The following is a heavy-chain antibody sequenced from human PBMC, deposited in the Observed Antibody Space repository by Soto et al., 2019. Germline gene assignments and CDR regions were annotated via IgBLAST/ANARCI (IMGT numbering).Heavy chain of an antibody. CDR2: IYYSGST. D-gene: IGHD2-15*01. J-gene: IGHJ1*01. V-gene: IGHV4-39*01. CDR1: GGSISSSSYY. Sequence: SETLSLTCTVSGGSISSSSYYWGWIRQPPGKGLEWIGSIYYSGSTYYNPSIKSRITIYIDTSKNQFSLKLSSVTAADTAVYYCALGDCSGGSCYSCCYFQHWGQG. CDR3: ALGDCSGGSCYSCCYFQH.